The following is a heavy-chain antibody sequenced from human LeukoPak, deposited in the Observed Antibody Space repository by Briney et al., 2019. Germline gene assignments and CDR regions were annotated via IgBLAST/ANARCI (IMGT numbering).Heavy chain of an antibody. Sequence: GGSLRLPCAASGFTFSDYYMSWIRQAPGKGLEWVSYISSSSYTNYADSVKGRFTISRDNAKNSLYLQMNSLRAEDTAVYYCARDRFKYSSSWYAVDYWGQGTLVTVSS. D-gene: IGHD6-13*01. J-gene: IGHJ4*02. V-gene: IGHV3-11*06. CDR1: GFTFSDYY. CDR3: ARDRFKYSSSWYAVDY. CDR2: ISSSSYT.